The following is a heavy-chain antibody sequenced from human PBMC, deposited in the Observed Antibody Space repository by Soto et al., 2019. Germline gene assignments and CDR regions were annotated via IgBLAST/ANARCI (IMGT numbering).Heavy chain of an antibody. CDR2: IYYSGST. Sequence: SETLSLTCTVSGGSISSYYWSWIRQPPGKGLEWIGYIYYSGSTNYNPSLKSRVTISVDTSKNQFSLKLSSVTAADTAVYYCARHGFYYYYMDVWGKGTTVTVSS. J-gene: IGHJ6*03. CDR1: GGSISSYY. V-gene: IGHV4-59*08. CDR3: ARHGFYYYYMDV.